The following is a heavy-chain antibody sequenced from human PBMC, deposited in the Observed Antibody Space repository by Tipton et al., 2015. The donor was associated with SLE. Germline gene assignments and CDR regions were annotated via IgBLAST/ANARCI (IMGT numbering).Heavy chain of an antibody. CDR1: GFTFSSAW. V-gene: IGHV3-15*01. CDR3: AKDLFGVVIGLGYYGMDA. CDR2: IKTKPEGGTT. Sequence: SLRLSCAASGFTFSSAWMNWVRQAPGKGLEWVGRIKTKPEGGTTDYAAPLKGRFTISRDDSKKTLYLQMNSLKTEDTAVYYCAKDLFGVVIGLGYYGMDAWGQGTTVTVSS. D-gene: IGHD3-3*01. J-gene: IGHJ6*02.